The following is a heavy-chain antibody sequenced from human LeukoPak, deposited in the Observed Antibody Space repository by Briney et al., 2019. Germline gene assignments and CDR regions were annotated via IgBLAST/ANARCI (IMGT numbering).Heavy chain of an antibody. D-gene: IGHD3-22*01. J-gene: IGHJ4*02. CDR3: ARNEYDSSGYDY. Sequence: GRSLRLSCAASGFTFDDYAMHWVRQAPGKGLEWVSGISWNSGSIGYADSVKGRFTISRDNAKNSLYLQMNSLRAEDTAVYYCARNEYDSSGYDYWGQGTLVTVSS. CDR1: GFTFDDYA. CDR2: ISWNSGSI. V-gene: IGHV3-9*01.